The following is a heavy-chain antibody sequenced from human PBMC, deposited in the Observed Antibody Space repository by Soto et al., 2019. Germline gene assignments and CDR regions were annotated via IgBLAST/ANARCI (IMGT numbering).Heavy chain of an antibody. D-gene: IGHD3-16*01. J-gene: IGHJ3*02. V-gene: IGHV3-23*01. CDR2: ISGSGGST. CDR1: GFTFSSYA. CDR3: AKRAYDYVCGSYGAFDI. Sequence: EVQLLESGGGLVQPGGSLRLSCAASGFTFSSYAMSWVRQAPGKGLEWVSAISGSGGSTYYADSVKGRFTISRDNSKNTLYLQMNSLRAEDTAVYYCAKRAYDYVCGSYGAFDIWGQGTMVTVSS.